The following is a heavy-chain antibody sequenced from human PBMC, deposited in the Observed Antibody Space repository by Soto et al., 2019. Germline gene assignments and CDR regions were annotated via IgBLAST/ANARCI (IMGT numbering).Heavy chain of an antibody. D-gene: IGHD5-18*01. CDR1: CGSVTNTTYF. CDR2: IYYSGTT. V-gene: IGHV4-39*01. Sequence: SETLSLTCVVSCGSVTNTTYFWGWLRQPPGKGPEWIGRIYYSGTTYSNPSLKSRLTMSIDPSKNQFSLKLSSVTAADTAVYYCARYRYAGYCYSLYWFDPWGKGSLAIISS. CDR3: ARYRYAGYCYSLYWFDP. J-gene: IGHJ5*02.